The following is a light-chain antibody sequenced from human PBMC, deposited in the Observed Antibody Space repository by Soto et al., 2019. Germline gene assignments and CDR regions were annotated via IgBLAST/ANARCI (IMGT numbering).Light chain of an antibody. CDR2: DAS. Sequence: EIVLTQSPATLSLSPGERATLSCRASQSVSSYLAWYQQKPGQAPRLLLYDASNRATGIPARFSGSGSGTDFTITISSLEPEDFAVYCCQQRSNWPPITFGQGTRLEIK. J-gene: IGKJ5*01. V-gene: IGKV3-11*01. CDR3: QQRSNWPPIT. CDR1: QSVSSY.